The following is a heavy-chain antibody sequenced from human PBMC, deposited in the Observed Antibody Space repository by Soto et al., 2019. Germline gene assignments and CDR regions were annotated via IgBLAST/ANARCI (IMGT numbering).Heavy chain of an antibody. J-gene: IGHJ5*02. CDR2: ISYSGST. CDR3: ARDLKEYCSDGKCNWFDP. CDR1: GASITTYS. D-gene: IGHD2-15*01. Sequence: PSHTLSLTCTLSGASITTYSWSWIRQPPGQGLEWIGYISYSGSTDYNPSLKSRVTISFDASKNQISLQVRSATAADAAVYYCARDLKEYCSDGKCNWFDPWGQG. V-gene: IGHV4-59*01.